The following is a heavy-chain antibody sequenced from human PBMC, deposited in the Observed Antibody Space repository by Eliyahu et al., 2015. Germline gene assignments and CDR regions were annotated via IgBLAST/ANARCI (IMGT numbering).Heavy chain of an antibody. J-gene: IGHJ4*02. Sequence: EVQLVQSGAEVKKPGESLKISCKGSGYSFXSYWIGGVRQMPGKGLEWMGIIYPGYSDTRYSPSFQGQVTISADKSISTAYLQWSSLKASDTAMYYCARLRNHGILWFGELTYWGQGTLVTVSS. D-gene: IGHD3-10*01. V-gene: IGHV5-51*01. CDR2: IYPGYSDT. CDR3: ARLRNHGILWFGELTY. CDR1: GYSFXSYW.